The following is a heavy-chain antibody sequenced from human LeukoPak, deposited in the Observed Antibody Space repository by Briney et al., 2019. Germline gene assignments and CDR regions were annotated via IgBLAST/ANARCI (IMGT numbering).Heavy chain of an antibody. J-gene: IGHJ6*03. CDR1: GFTFSDYY. V-gene: IGHV3-11*04. Sequence: GGSLRLSCAASGFTFSDYYMSWIRQAPGKGLEWVSYISSSGSTIYYADSVKGRFTISRDNAKNSLYLQMNSLRAEDTAVYYCARDPRGLWFGELFYYYYYMDVWGKGTTVTVSS. CDR3: ARDPRGLWFGELFYYYYYMDV. D-gene: IGHD3-10*01. CDR2: ISSSGSTI.